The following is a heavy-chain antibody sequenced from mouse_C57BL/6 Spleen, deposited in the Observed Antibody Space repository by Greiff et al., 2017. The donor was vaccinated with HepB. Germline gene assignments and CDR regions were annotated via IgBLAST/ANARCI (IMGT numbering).Heavy chain of an antibody. CDR1: GYTFTDYE. CDR2: IDPETGGT. Sequence: QVQLKQSGAELVRPGASVTLSCKASGYTFTDYEMHWVKQTPVHGLEWIGAIDPETGGTAYNQKFKGKAILTADKSSSTAYMELRSLTSEDSAVYYCTRLGLRPLYYFDYWGQGTTLTVSS. D-gene: IGHD2-4*01. J-gene: IGHJ2*01. V-gene: IGHV1-15*01. CDR3: TRLGLRPLYYFDY.